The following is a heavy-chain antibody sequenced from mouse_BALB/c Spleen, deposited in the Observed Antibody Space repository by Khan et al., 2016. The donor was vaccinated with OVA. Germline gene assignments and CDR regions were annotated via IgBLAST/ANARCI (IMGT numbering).Heavy chain of an antibody. V-gene: IGHV1S136*01. CDR3: GRSATDYYTVDS. J-gene: IGHJ4*01. D-gene: IGHD1-1*01. Sequence: VQLQQSGPELLQPGASVKMSCKTSGYTFTDYVMHWVKQKPGQGLEWIGYIYPYNDDTESTERFRGKATLTLDKSSTTAYMELNSLTSADSAVYYCGRSATDYYTVDSWGQGTSVTVSS. CDR2: IYPYNDDT. CDR1: GYTFTDYV.